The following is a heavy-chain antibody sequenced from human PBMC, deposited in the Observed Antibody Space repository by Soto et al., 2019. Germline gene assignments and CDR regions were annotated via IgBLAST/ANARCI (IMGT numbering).Heavy chain of an antibody. D-gene: IGHD5-12*01. CDR1: GFTFSSYG. CDR3: AKDLGGYDRPLDY. Sequence: GGSLRLSCAASGFTFSSYGMHWVRQAPGKGLEWVAVISYDGSNKYYADSVKGRFTISRDNSKNTLYLQMNSLRAEDTAVYYCAKDLGGYDRPLDYWGQGTLVTVSS. V-gene: IGHV3-30*18. J-gene: IGHJ4*02. CDR2: ISYDGSNK.